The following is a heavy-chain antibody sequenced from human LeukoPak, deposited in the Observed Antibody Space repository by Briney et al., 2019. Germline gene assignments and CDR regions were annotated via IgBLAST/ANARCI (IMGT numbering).Heavy chain of an antibody. CDR3: PREYGQRGEYFDS. D-gene: IGHD3-10*01. Sequence: GGSLRLSCAASGFTFSIYNMNCVRQAPGKGLEWVSYISSGRSTISYADSVKGRFTISRYNAKNSVYLQMTSLRDEDPAVYYCPREYGQRGEYFDSWGPGNLVTVSS. V-gene: IGHV3-48*02. CDR1: GFTFSIYN. CDR2: ISSGRSTI. J-gene: IGHJ4*02.